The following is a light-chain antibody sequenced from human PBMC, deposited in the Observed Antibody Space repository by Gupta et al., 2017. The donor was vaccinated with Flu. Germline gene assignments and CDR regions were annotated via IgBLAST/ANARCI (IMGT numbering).Light chain of an antibody. Sequence: QSALTQPASVSGSPGQSITISCTGTSSDVGGYNYVSWYQQHPGKAPTLMLYEVSNRHSGVSIRFSGSKSGITASLTISGLQAEDEADYYCSSYTSSSTLPVFGTGTKVTVL. CDR2: EVS. CDR3: SSYTSSSTLPV. J-gene: IGLJ1*01. CDR1: SSDVGGYNY. V-gene: IGLV2-14*01.